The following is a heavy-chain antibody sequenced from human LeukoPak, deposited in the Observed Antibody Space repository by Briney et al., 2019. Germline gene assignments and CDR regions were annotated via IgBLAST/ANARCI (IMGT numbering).Heavy chain of an antibody. CDR3: ARVSPYGFNALDV. Sequence: GGSLRLSCVASDFAFSNYEMNWVRQAPGKGLEWISYMNIAGSTKYYADSVKGRFTVSRDNAKNSLYLHIDSLRVEDTAVYYCARVSPYGFNALDVWGQGTLVSVS. V-gene: IGHV3-48*03. J-gene: IGHJ3*01. D-gene: IGHD3/OR15-3a*01. CDR2: MNIAGSTK. CDR1: DFAFSNYE.